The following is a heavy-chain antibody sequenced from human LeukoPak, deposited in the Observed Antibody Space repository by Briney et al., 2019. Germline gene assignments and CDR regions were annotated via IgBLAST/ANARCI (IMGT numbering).Heavy chain of an antibody. CDR2: IYPDDSDT. Sequence: GESLKISCKASGYIFTTHWLGWVRQMPGKGLEWMGMIYPDDSDTRYNPSFQGQVTMSADKSISTASLQWSSLKASDTAMYYCARPAYGSGSYSIDYWGQGTLVTVSS. D-gene: IGHD3-10*01. CDR3: ARPAYGSGSYSIDY. CDR1: GYIFTTHW. J-gene: IGHJ4*02. V-gene: IGHV5-51*01.